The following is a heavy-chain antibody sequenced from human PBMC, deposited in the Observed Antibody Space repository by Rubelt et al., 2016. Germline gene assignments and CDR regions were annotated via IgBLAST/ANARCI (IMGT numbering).Heavy chain of an antibody. V-gene: IGHV1-2*02. CDR3: ARFAIGGHSSGYLFDY. D-gene: IGHD3-22*01. J-gene: IGHJ4*02. CDR2: INPTSGGT. CDR1: GYTFTGYY. Sequence: QVQLVQSGAEVKKPGASVTVSCKASGYTFTGYYMHWVRQAPGQGLEWMGWINPTSGGTNYAQKFQGRVTMTRDTSISTAYMELSRLRSDDTAVYYCARFAIGGHSSGYLFDYWGQGTLVTVSS.